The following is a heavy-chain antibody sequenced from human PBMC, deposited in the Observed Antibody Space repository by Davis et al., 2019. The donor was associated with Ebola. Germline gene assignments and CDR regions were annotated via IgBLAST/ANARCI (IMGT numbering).Heavy chain of an antibody. Sequence: GGSLRLSCAASGFTFSNYWMTWVRQAPGKGLEWVAHIKQDGSEKYYVDSVKGRFTISRDNAKNSLYLQMSSLRAEDTAVYYCASATSWYIFDYWGQGTLVTVSS. J-gene: IGHJ4*02. V-gene: IGHV3-7*01. CDR1: GFTFSNYW. D-gene: IGHD1-1*01. CDR3: ASATSWYIFDY. CDR2: IKQDGSEK.